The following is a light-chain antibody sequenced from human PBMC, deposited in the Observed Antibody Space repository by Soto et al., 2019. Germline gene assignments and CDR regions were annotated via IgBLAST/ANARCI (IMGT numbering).Light chain of an antibody. CDR1: QSISSY. J-gene: IGKJ1*01. CDR2: AAS. V-gene: IGKV1-39*01. Sequence: DIQMTQSPSSLSASVGDRVTITCRASQSISSYLNWYQQKPWTAPKLLIYAASSLQSGVPSRFSGSGSGTAFTLIISYLQHEDFATYYCEQSYSTPWTFGQGTKVEIK. CDR3: EQSYSTPWT.